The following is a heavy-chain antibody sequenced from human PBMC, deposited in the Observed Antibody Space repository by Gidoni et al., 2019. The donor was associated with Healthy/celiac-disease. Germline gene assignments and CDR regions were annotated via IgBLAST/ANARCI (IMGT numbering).Heavy chain of an antibody. Sequence: QVQLVQSGAEVKKPGASVKVSCKVSGYTLTELSMHWVRQAPGKGLEWMGGFDPEDGETIYAQKFQGRVTMTEDTSTDTAYMELSSLRSEDTAVYYCATWMRGLRFLEWSIEGGMDVWGQGTTVTVSS. V-gene: IGHV1-24*01. D-gene: IGHD3-3*01. CDR1: GYTLTELS. CDR2: FDPEDGET. CDR3: ATWMRGLRFLEWSIEGGMDV. J-gene: IGHJ6*02.